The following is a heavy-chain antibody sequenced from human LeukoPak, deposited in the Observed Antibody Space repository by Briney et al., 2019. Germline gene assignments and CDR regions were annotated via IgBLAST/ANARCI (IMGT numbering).Heavy chain of an antibody. J-gene: IGHJ3*02. Sequence: SETLSLTCAVYGGSFSGYYWSWIRQPPGKGLEWIGSIYYSGSTYYNPSLKSRVTISVDTSKNQFSLKLSSVTAADTAVYYCARAPAGNDDAFDIWGQGTMVTVSS. CDR2: IYYSGST. D-gene: IGHD6-13*01. CDR3: ARAPAGNDDAFDI. V-gene: IGHV4-34*01. CDR1: GGSFSGYY.